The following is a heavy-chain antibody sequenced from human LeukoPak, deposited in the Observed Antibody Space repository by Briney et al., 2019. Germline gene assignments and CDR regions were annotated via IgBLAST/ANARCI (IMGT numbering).Heavy chain of an antibody. CDR1: GGTFSSYA. CDR2: IIPIFGTA. CDR3: ARVPITMVRGVIIGLQFDY. D-gene: IGHD3-10*01. V-gene: IGHV1-69*06. Sequence: ASVKVSRKASGGTFSSYAISWVRQASGQGLEWMGGIIPIFGTANYAQKFQGRVTITADKSTSTAYMELSSLRSEDTAVYYCARVPITMVRGVIIGLQFDYWGQGTLVTVSS. J-gene: IGHJ4*02.